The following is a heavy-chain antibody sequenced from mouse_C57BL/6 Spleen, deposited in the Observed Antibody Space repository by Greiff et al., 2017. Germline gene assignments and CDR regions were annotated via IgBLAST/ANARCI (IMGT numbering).Heavy chain of an antibody. D-gene: IGHD1-1*01. V-gene: IGHV5-4*01. Sequence: EVKLVESGGGLVKPGGSLKLSCAASGFTFSSYAMSWVRQTPEQRLEWVATISAGGSYTYYPDNVKGRFTSSRDNAKNNLYLQMSHLKSEDTAMYYCARDTGSGSVAWFAYWGQGTLVTVSA. CDR1: GFTFSSYA. J-gene: IGHJ3*01. CDR3: ARDTGSGSVAWFAY. CDR2: ISAGGSYT.